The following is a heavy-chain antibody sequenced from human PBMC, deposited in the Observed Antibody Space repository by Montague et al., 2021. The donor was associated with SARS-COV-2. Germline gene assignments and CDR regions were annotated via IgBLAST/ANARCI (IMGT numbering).Heavy chain of an antibody. D-gene: IGHD3-10*01. V-gene: IGHV4-59*08. CDR2: IYYSGST. J-gene: IGHJ1*01. Sequence: SETLSLTCTVSGGSISSYYWSWIRQPPGKGLEWIGYIYYSGSTNYNPSLKSRVTISVDTSKNQFSLKLSSVTAAVTAVYYCARHNSERITMVPAFDIWGRGTLVTVSS. CDR1: GGSISSYY. CDR3: ARHNSERITMVPAFDI.